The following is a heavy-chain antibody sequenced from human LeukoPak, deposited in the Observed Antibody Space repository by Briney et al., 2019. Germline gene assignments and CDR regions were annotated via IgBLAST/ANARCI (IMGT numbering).Heavy chain of an antibody. J-gene: IGHJ3*02. CDR2: TYYRSKWYN. V-gene: IGHV6-1*01. CDR1: GDSVSGSSSA. Sequence: SQILSLTCVISGDSVSGSSSAWNWIRQSPSRGLEWLGRTYYRSKWYNDYAVSVEGRITINPDTSKNQFSLQLNSVTPEDTAVYYCAGISGIYGFGTFDIWGQGTMVTVSS. D-gene: IGHD1-26*01. CDR3: AGISGIYGFGTFDI.